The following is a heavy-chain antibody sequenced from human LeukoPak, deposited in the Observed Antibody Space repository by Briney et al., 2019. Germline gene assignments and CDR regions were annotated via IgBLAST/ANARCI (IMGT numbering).Heavy chain of an antibody. D-gene: IGHD3-10*01. J-gene: IGHJ6*03. CDR1: GFTFSSYG. CDR3: AEDPLWFGEYSYYYYYMDV. Sequence: GGSLRLSCAASGFTFSSYGMSWVRQAPGKGLEWVSAISGSGGSTYYADSVKGRFTISRDNSKNTLYLQMNSLRAEDTAVYYCAEDPLWFGEYSYYYYYMDVWGKGTTVTISS. V-gene: IGHV3-23*01. CDR2: ISGSGGST.